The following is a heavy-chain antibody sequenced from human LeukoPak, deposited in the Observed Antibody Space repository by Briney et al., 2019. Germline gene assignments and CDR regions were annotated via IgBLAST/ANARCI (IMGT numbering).Heavy chain of an antibody. V-gene: IGHV4-34*01. CDR2: INHSGST. CDR1: GASFSGYY. D-gene: IGHD6-19*01. Sequence: SETLSLTCAVYGASFSGYYWTWIRQPPGKGLEWIGEINHSGSTNYNPSLKSRVTISVDTSKNQFSLKVSSVTAADTAVYYCAGHAYSSGWGFFDYWGQGTLVTVSS. CDR3: AGHAYSSGWGFFDY. J-gene: IGHJ4*02.